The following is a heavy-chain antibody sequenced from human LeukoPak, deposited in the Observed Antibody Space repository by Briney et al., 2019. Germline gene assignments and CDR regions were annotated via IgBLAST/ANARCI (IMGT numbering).Heavy chain of an antibody. V-gene: IGHV1-2*02. CDR2: INPNSGGT. CDR3: ARAIGYYYGSGSYYRGYYFDY. J-gene: IGHJ4*02. D-gene: IGHD3-10*01. CDR1: GYTFTGYY. Sequence: ASVKVSCKASGYTFTGYYMHWVRQAPGQGLEWMGWINPNSGGTNYAQKFQGRVTMTRDTSISTAYMELSRLRSDDTAVYCCARAIGYYYGSGSYYRGYYFDYWGQGTLVTVSS.